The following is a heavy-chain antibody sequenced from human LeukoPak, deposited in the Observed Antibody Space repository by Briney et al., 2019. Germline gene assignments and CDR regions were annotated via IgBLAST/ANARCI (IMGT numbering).Heavy chain of an antibody. CDR3: ARADDSSGYVLDY. CDR1: GGSISSYY. Sequence: PSETLSLTCTVSGGSISSYYWSWIRQPPGKGLEWIGYIYYSGSTNYNPSLKSRVTISVDTSKNQFSLKLSSVTAADTAVYYCARADDSSGYVLDYWGQGTLVTVSS. J-gene: IGHJ4*02. CDR2: IYYSGST. V-gene: IGHV4-59*01. D-gene: IGHD3-22*01.